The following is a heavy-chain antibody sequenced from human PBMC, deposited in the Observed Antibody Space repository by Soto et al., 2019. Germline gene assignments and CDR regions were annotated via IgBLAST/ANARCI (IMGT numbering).Heavy chain of an antibody. CDR1: GASITGSSY. CDR3: VWDGTTTSRDWFDP. V-gene: IGHV4-4*07. D-gene: IGHD1-1*01. J-gene: IGHJ5*02. Sequence: PSETLSLTCTVSGASITGSSYWSWIRKSAGKGLEGIGRIYATGTTDYHPSLKSRAMMSVDTSKKQFSLKLRSVTAADTPVYYCVWDGTTTSRDWFDPRRHAISITVYS. CDR2: IYATGTT.